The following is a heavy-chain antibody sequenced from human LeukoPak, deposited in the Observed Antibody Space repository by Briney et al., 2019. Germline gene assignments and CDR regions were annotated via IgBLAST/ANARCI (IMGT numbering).Heavy chain of an antibody. CDR2: IYYSGST. D-gene: IGHD6-13*01. Sequence: PSETLSLTCTVSGGSISSYYWSWIRQPPGKGLEWIGYIYYSGSTNYNPSLKSRVTISVDTSKNQFSLKLSSVTAADTAVYYCARRAAAGKLDYWGQGTLVTVSS. J-gene: IGHJ4*02. CDR3: ARRAAAGKLDY. V-gene: IGHV4-59*08. CDR1: GGSISSYY.